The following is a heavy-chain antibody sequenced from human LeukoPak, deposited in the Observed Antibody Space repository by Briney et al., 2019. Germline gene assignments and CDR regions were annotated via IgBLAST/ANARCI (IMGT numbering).Heavy chain of an antibody. J-gene: IGHJ4*02. V-gene: IGHV4-39*01. CDR2: IYYSGST. CDR1: GGSISSSSYY. D-gene: IGHD3-10*01. CDR3: ARQGGPYGSGSYYIDY. Sequence: SETLSLTCTVSGGSISSSSYYWGWIRQPPGKGLEWIGSIYYSGSTYYNPSLKSRVTISVDTSKNQFSLKLSSVTAADTAVYYCARQGGPYGSGSYYIDYWGQGTLVTVSS.